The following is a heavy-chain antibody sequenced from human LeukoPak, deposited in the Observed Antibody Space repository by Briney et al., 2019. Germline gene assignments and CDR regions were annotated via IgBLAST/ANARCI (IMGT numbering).Heavy chain of an antibody. J-gene: IGHJ6*02. CDR2: INPSGGST. V-gene: IGHV1-46*01. Sequence: ASVTVSCKASGYTFTRFYMHWVRQAPGQGLEWMGIINPSGGSTGYAQKFQGRVTMTRDTSTSTVYMELSSLRSEDTAVYYCARKSVADYYYGMDVWGQGTTVTVSS. D-gene: IGHD2-15*01. CDR1: GYTFTRFY. CDR3: ARKSVADYYYGMDV.